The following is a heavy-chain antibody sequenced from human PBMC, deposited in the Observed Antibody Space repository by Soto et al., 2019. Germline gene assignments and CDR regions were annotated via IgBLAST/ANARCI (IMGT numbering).Heavy chain of an antibody. V-gene: IGHV3-21*01. D-gene: IGHD3-3*01. CDR3: ARSSQYDFDYMDV. Sequence: EVQLVESGGGLVKPGGSLRLSCAASGFTFSSYSMNWVRQAPGKGLEWVSSISSSSSYIYYADSVKGRFTISRDNAKNSLYLQINSLRAEDTAVYYCARSSQYDFDYMDVWGKGTTVTVSS. J-gene: IGHJ6*03. CDR1: GFTFSSYS. CDR2: ISSSSSYI.